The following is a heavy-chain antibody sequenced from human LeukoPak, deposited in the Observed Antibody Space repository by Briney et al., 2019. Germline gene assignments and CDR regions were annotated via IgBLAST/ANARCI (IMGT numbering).Heavy chain of an antibody. D-gene: IGHD3-10*01. CDR1: GFTFYDYA. Sequence: GGSLRLSCAASGFTFYDYAMHWVRQAPGVGLEWGSLISGDSDYTYYADSVKGRFTISRDNSKNSLYLQINTLRTEDNALYYCAKGHGSRTGDFEYWGQGTLVTVSS. J-gene: IGHJ4*02. CDR3: AKGHGSRTGDFEY. CDR2: ISGDSDYT. V-gene: IGHV3-43*02.